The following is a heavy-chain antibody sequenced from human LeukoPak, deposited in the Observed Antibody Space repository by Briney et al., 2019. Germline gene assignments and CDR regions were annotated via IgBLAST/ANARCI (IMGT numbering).Heavy chain of an antibody. CDR1: GYTFTSYY. J-gene: IGHJ4*02. D-gene: IGHD6-6*01. CDR3: ARGLKRSGSSDHFDY. V-gene: IGHV1-46*01. Sequence: ASVKLSCKASGYTFTSYYIRWVRQAPGQGLEWMGMINPSGGSTSYAQKFQGGITMTRDTSTSTVYMELSSLRSEDTAVYYCARGLKRSGSSDHFDYWGQGTLVTVSS. CDR2: INPSGGST.